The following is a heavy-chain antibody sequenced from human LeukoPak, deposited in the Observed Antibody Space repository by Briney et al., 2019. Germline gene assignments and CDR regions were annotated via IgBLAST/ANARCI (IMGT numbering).Heavy chain of an antibody. D-gene: IGHD6-13*01. V-gene: IGHV3-66*01. CDR1: GFTVSSNY. CDR2: IYSGGST. Sequence: GGSLRLSCAASGFTVSSNYMSWVRQAPGKGLEWVSVIYSGGSTYYADSVKGRFTISRDNSKNTLYLQMNSLRAEDTAVYYCARDGAIAAASPEYYFDYWGQGTLVTVSS. J-gene: IGHJ4*02. CDR3: ARDGAIAAASPEYYFDY.